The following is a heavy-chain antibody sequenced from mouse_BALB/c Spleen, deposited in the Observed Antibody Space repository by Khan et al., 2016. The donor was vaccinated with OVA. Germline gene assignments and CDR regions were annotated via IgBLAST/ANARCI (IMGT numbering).Heavy chain of an antibody. CDR3: ERPPFFSYVMVY. CDR1: GYTFKNHG. V-gene: IGHV9-3-1*01. J-gene: IGHJ4*01. CDR2: INTYTGEP. Sequence: QIQLVQSGPELKKPGETVKISCKASGYTFKNHGMNWVKQAPGKGLKWMGWINTYTGEPKYVEDFKGRFAFSLETSASTAYLQINNLKNEDTATXFCERPPFFSYVMVYWGQGTSVTVSS.